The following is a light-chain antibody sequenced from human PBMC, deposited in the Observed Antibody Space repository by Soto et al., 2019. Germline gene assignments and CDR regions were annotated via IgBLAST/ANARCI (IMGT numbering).Light chain of an antibody. CDR1: QSVSRN. V-gene: IGKV3-11*01. Sequence: EIVLTQSPATLSLSPGERATLSCRASQSVSRNLAWYQRRPGQAPRLLIYDASNRATGIPARFSGSGSGTDFTLTISSLEPEDFAVYYCQQRSNWPPLSFGGGTKV. J-gene: IGKJ4*01. CDR2: DAS. CDR3: QQRSNWPPLS.